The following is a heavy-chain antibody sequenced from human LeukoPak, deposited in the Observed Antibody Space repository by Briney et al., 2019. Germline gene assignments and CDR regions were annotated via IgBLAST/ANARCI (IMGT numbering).Heavy chain of an antibody. D-gene: IGHD2-8*01. CDR3: ARDCTNRFCYYGMDV. CDR2: MNPNSGNT. J-gene: IGHJ6*02. CDR1: GYTFTSYD. V-gene: IGHV1-8*01. Sequence: ASVKVSCKASGYTFTSYDINWVRQATGQGLEWMGWMNPNSGNTGYAQKFQGRVTMTRNTSISTAYMELSSLRSEDTAVYYCARDCTNRFCYYGMDVWGQGTTATVSS.